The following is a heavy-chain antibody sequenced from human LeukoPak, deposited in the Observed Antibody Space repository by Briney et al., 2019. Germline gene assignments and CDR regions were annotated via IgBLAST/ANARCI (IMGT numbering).Heavy chain of an antibody. CDR2: INPNSGGT. V-gene: IGHV1-2*02. J-gene: IGHJ4*02. D-gene: IGHD3-9*01. CDR3: ARSPHILTGENFDF. Sequence: QAPGXGREWMGWINPNSGGTNYAQKFQGRVTMTRDTSISTAYMELSRLRSDDTAVFYCARSPHILTGENFDFWGQGTLVTVSS.